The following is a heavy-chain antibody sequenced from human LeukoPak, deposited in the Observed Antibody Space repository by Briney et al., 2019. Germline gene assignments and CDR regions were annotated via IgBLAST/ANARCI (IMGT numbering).Heavy chain of an antibody. CDR1: GGAFSGYY. D-gene: IGHD4-17*01. J-gene: IGHJ4*02. V-gene: IGHV4-34*01. CDR2: INHSGST. Sequence: SETLSLTCAVYGGAFSGYYWSWIRQPPGKGLEWIGEINHSGSTNYNPSLKSRVTISVDTSKNQFSLKLSSVTAADTAVYYCARWPPTTPNFDYWGQGTLVTVSS. CDR3: ARWPPTTPNFDY.